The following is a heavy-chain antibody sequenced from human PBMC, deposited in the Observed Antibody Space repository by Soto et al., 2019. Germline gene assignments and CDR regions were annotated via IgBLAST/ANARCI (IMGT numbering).Heavy chain of an antibody. D-gene: IGHD5-18*01. CDR3: ARDGRGYSFGYLSYFDY. J-gene: IGHJ4*02. V-gene: IGHV3-33*01. Sequence: GGSPGLSFAASGFTFSSYCMRWVRQAPGKGLEWVAVMWFDGSNKYYEDSVKGRFTISRDNSKNTLYLQMNSLRAEDTAVYYCARDGRGYSFGYLSYFDYWGQGTMVTVSS. CDR1: GFTFSSYC. CDR2: MWFDGSNK.